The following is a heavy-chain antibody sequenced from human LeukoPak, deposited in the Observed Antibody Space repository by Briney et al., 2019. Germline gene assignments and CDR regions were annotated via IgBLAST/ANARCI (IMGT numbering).Heavy chain of an antibody. CDR3: AKDKIGYSYGSYYFDY. CDR2: ISWNSGSI. Sequence: PGGSLRLSCAASGFTFDDYAMHWVRQAPGKGLEWVSGISWNSGSIGYADSVKGRFTISRDNAKNSLYLQMNSLRAEDTALYYCAKDKIGYSYGSYYFDYWGQGTLVTVSS. D-gene: IGHD5-18*01. J-gene: IGHJ4*02. V-gene: IGHV3-9*01. CDR1: GFTFDDYA.